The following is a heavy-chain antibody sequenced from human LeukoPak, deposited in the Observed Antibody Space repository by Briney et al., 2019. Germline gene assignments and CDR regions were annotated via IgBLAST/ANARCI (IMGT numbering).Heavy chain of an antibody. CDR3: ARDGIAVAENWFDP. CDR1: GGTFSSYA. D-gene: IGHD6-19*01. V-gene: IGHV1-69*04. J-gene: IGHJ5*02. CDR2: IIPILGIA. Sequence: ASVKVSCKASGGTFSSYAISWVRQAPGQGLEWMGRIIPILGIANYAQKFQGRVTITADKSTSTAYMELSSLRSEDTAVYYCARDGIAVAENWFDPWGQGTLVTVSS.